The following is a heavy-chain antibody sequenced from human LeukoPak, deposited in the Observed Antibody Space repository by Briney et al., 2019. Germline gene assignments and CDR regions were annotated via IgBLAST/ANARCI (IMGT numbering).Heavy chain of an antibody. V-gene: IGHV3-30*02. CDR1: GFTFSSYG. CDR3: AKVHIVVVPGSYYMDV. J-gene: IGHJ6*03. D-gene: IGHD2-2*01. CDR2: IRYDGSNK. Sequence: PGGPLRLSCAASGFTFSSYGMHWVRQAPGKGLEWVAFIRYDGSNKYYADSVKGRFTISRDNSKNTLYLQMNSLRAEDTAVYYCAKVHIVVVPGSYYMDVWGKGTTVTVSS.